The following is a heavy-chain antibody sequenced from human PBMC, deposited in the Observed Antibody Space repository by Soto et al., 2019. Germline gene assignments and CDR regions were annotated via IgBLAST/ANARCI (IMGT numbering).Heavy chain of an antibody. CDR1: GYTFTSCG. J-gene: IGHJ6*02. CDR2: INTYNGYT. CDR3: ARELTKGLDV. Sequence: QVHLVQSGAEVKKPGASVKVSCKASGYTFTSCGISWVRQAPGQGLEWMGLINTYNGYTNYPQNFQGRVTMTTDTSTGTGYMELRSRTSDDTAVYYCARELTKGLDVWGQGTTVTVSS. V-gene: IGHV1-18*01. D-gene: IGHD4-4*01.